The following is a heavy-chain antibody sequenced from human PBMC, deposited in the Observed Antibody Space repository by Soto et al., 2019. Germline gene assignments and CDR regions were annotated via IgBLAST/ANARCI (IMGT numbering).Heavy chain of an antibody. CDR3: ARAAVAGYDAFDI. CDR2: ISAYNGNT. D-gene: IGHD6-19*01. CDR1: GYTFTSYG. J-gene: IGHJ3*02. V-gene: IGHV1-18*01. Sequence: ASVKVSCKASGYTFTSYGISWVRQAPGQGLEWMGWISAYNGNTNYAQKFQGRVTMTRNTSISTAYMELSSLGSEDTAVYYCARAAVAGYDAFDIWGQGTMVTVSS.